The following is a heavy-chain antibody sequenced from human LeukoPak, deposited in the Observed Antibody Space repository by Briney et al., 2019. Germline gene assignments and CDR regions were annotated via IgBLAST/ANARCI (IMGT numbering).Heavy chain of an antibody. CDR1: GFTFSSYS. CDR3: ARDVVPAAGVAFDY. Sequence: PGGSLRLSCAASGFTFSSYSMNWVRQAPGKGLEWVSSISSSSSYIYYADSVKGRFTISRDNAKNSLYLQVNSLRAEDTAVYYCARDVVPAAGVAFDYWGQGTLVTVSS. J-gene: IGHJ4*02. V-gene: IGHV3-21*01. D-gene: IGHD2-2*01. CDR2: ISSSSSYI.